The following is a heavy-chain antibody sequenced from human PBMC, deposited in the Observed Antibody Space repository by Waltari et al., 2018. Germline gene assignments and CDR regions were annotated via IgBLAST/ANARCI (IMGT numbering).Heavy chain of an antibody. Sequence: EVQLLESGGGLVQPGGSLRLSCAASGFTFSSYAMSWVRQAPGQGLEWVSVIYSGGSTYYADSVKGRFTISRDNSKNTLYLQMNSLRAEDTAVYYCAKDLPPHYYGSGSYFSAFDIWGQGTMVTVSS. CDR2: IYSGGST. V-gene: IGHV3-23*03. D-gene: IGHD3-10*01. CDR3: AKDLPPHYYGSGSYFSAFDI. CDR1: GFTFSSYA. J-gene: IGHJ3*02.